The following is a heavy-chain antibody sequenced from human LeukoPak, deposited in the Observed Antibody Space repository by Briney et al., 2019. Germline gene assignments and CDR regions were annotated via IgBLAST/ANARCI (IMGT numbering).Heavy chain of an antibody. Sequence: GGSLRLSCAASGFTFSDYYMSWIRQAPGKGLEWVSYISSSGSTIYYADSVKGRFTISRDNAKNSLYLQMNSLRAEDTAVYYCARAGFWGYYDSSRYCDFDYWGQGTLVTVSS. CDR2: ISSSGSTI. V-gene: IGHV3-11*01. CDR3: ARAGFWGYYDSSRYCDFDY. CDR1: GFTFSDYY. J-gene: IGHJ4*02. D-gene: IGHD3-22*01.